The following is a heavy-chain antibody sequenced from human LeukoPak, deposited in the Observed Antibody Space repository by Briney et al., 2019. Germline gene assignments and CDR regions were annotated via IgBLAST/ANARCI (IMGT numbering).Heavy chain of an antibody. V-gene: IGHV4-59*01. J-gene: IGHJ3*02. CDR2: IYYSGST. CDR1: GGSISSYY. D-gene: IGHD6-19*01. Sequence: PSETLSLTCTVSGGSISSYYWSWIRQPPGKGLEWIGYIYYSGSTNYNPSLKSRVTISVDTSKNQFSLKLSSVTAADTAVCYCARVSDSSGWYGAFDTWGQGTMVTVSS. CDR3: ARVSDSSGWYGAFDT.